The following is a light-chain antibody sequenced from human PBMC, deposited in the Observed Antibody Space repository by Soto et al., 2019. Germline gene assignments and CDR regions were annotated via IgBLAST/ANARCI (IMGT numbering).Light chain of an antibody. CDR2: DNN. CDR1: SSNIGNNY. CDR3: GTWDSSLSSWV. J-gene: IGLJ3*02. V-gene: IGLV1-51*01. Sequence: QSVLTQPPSVSAAPGQKVTISCSGSSSNIGNNYVSWYQQLPGTAPKLLIYDNNKRPSGIPDRFSGSKSGTSATLGITGLQTGHEADYYCGTWDSSLSSWVFGGGTKVTVL.